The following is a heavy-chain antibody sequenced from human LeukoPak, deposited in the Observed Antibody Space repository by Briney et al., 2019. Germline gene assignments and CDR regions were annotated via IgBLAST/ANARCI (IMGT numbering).Heavy chain of an antibody. CDR3: ARARSIAVGSYYYGMDV. CDR2: IIPIFGTA. D-gene: IGHD6-19*01. CDR1: GGTFSSYA. Sequence: EASVKVSCKASGGTFSSYAISWVRQAPGQGLEWMGGIIPIFGTANYAQKFQGRVTITADESTSTAYMELSSLRSEDTAVYYCARARSIAVGSYYYGMDVWGQGTTVTVSS. V-gene: IGHV1-69*01. J-gene: IGHJ6*02.